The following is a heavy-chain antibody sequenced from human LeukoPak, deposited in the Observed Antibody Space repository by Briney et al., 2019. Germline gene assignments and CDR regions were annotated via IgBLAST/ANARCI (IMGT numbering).Heavy chain of an antibody. CDR2: ISYDGSNK. CDR3: AKDLTGTTVRGVFDY. V-gene: IGHV3-30*18. D-gene: IGHD1-7*01. CDR1: GFTFSSYG. Sequence: GGSLRLSCAAPGFTFSSYGMHWVRQAPGKGLEWVAVISYDGSNKYYADSVKGRFTISRDNSKNTLYLQMNSLRAEDTAVYYCAKDLTGTTVRGVFDYWGQGTLVTVSS. J-gene: IGHJ4*02.